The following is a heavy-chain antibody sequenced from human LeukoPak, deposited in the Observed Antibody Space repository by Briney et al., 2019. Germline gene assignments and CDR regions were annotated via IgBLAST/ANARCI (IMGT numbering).Heavy chain of an antibody. V-gene: IGHV1-18*01. D-gene: IGHD6-19*01. J-gene: IGHJ4*02. Sequence: ASGTVACQLSGYTFTRFGIRWVRPPPARGREWVGWFRAYNGYDANTNYAPKVQCTVTRTTDQSTSTAYTELRSLSSDDNAVYYCGKKYMAVSGHFDFGRQGTVVTVSS. CDR3: GKKYMAVSGHFDF. CDR1: GYTFTRFG. CDR2: FRAYNGYDANT.